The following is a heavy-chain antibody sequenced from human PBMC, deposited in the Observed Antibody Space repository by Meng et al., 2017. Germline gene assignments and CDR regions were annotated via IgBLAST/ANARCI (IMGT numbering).Heavy chain of an antibody. CDR1: GGSISSGGYY. Sequence: QVQLQAAGPGPVKPSQTLSLTCTVSGGSISSGGYYWSWIRQHPGKGLEWIGYIYYSGSTYYNPSLKSRVTISVDTSKNQFSLKLSSVTAADTAVYYCASVVRGVINFDYWGQGTLVTVSS. D-gene: IGHD3-10*02. CDR2: IYYSGST. J-gene: IGHJ4*02. V-gene: IGHV4-31*03. CDR3: ASVVRGVINFDY.